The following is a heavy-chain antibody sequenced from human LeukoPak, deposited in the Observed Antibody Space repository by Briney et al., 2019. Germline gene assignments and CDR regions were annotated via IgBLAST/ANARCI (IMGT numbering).Heavy chain of an antibody. CDR2: IYPGDSDT. D-gene: IGHD2-2*01. CDR1: GFTFTNYW. CDR3: ARRGYCSSTSCSNFPFDY. V-gene: IGHV5-51*01. Sequence: GESLKISCKGSGFTFTNYWIAWVRQMPGKGLEWMGIIYPGDSDTRYSPSFQGQVTISADKSISTAYLQWSSLKASDTAMYYCARRGYCSSTSCSNFPFDYWGQGTLVTVSS. J-gene: IGHJ4*02.